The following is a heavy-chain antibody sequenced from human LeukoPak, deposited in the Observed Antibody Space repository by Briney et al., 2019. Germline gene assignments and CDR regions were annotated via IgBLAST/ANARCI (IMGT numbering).Heavy chain of an antibody. CDR1: EFTLSRYS. D-gene: IGHD3-16*01. CDR2: ISSSSSTI. J-gene: IGHJ5*02. V-gene: IGHV3-48*01. Sequence: GGSLRLSCAASEFTLSRYSMNWVRQAPGKGLEWVSYISSSSSTIYYADSVKGRFTISRDNAKNSLYLQMNSLRAEDTAVYYCARVSSVRGWFDPWGQGTLVTVSS. CDR3: ARVSSVRGWFDP.